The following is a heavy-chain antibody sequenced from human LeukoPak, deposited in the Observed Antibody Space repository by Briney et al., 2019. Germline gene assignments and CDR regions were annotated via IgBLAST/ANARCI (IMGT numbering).Heavy chain of an antibody. D-gene: IGHD1-26*01. Sequence: GVSLRLSCAASGFTFYTYHMMWLPQAPGKGWVGVIDIKGNGCDKFYTVYVKGSFTISRDNSKHTLFLEMNSLRDEDTAVYYCAKGRSLEGGSNRSYDCWGQGTLVTVSS. CDR1: GFTFYTYH. J-gene: IGHJ4*02. V-gene: IGHV3-23*01. CDR3: AKGRSLEGGSNRSYDC. CDR2: IKGNGCDK.